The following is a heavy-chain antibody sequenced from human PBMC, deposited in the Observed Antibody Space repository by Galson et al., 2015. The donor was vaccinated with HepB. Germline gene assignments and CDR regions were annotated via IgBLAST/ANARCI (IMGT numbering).Heavy chain of an antibody. Sequence: SVKVSCKASGGTFSSYAISWVRQAPGQGLEWMGGIIPIFGTANYAQKFQGRVTITADESTSTAYMELSSLRSEDTAVYYCASQALNKGVADYWGQGTLVTVSS. D-gene: IGHD1/OR15-1a*01. J-gene: IGHJ4*02. CDR3: ASQALNKGVADY. CDR1: GGTFSSYA. CDR2: IIPIFGTA. V-gene: IGHV1-69*13.